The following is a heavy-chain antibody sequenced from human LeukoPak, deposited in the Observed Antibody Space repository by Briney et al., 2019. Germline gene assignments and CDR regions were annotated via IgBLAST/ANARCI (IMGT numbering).Heavy chain of an antibody. V-gene: IGHV4-59*01. CDR1: GGSISSYY. J-gene: IGHJ3*02. D-gene: IGHD3-22*01. CDR2: IYYSGST. CDR3: ARYPITMIVTQPGDAFDI. Sequence: PSETLSLTCTVSGGSISSYYWSWIRQPPGKGLEWIGYIYYSGSTNYNPSLKSRVTISVDTSKNQSSLKLSSVTAADTAVYYCARYPITMIVTQPGDAFDIWGQGTMVTVSS.